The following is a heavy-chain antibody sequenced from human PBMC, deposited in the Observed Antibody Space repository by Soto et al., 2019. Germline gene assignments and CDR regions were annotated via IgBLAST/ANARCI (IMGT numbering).Heavy chain of an antibody. CDR1: GNTITRTG. CDR2: ISTSNGDT. V-gene: IGHV1-18*01. J-gene: IGHJ6*02. CDR3: VRNNHGAGNYYYAMVV. Sequence: AAVKPTCKARGNTITRTGITWVRQAPGQGNEWMGWISTSNGDTDIARRFQGDVAMTIDTTARTVYLELTRLRSDDSAVYYCVRNNHGAGNYYYAMVVWG. D-gene: IGHD3-10*01.